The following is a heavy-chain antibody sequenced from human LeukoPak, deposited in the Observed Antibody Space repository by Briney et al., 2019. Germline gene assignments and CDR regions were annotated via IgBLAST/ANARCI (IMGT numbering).Heavy chain of an antibody. D-gene: IGHD3-10*01. J-gene: IGHJ4*02. CDR2: ISAYNGNT. CDR1: GYTFTSYG. CDR3: ANRRFGEFGYYFDY. V-gene: IGHV1-18*01. Sequence: ASVKVSCKASGYTFTSYGISWVRQAPGQGLEWMGWISAYNGNTNYAQKLQGRVTMTTDTSTSTAYMELRSLRSDDTAVYYCANRRFGEFGYYFDYWGQGTLVTVSS.